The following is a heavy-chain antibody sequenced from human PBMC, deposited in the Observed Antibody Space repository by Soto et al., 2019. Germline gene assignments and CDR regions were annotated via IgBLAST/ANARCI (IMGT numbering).Heavy chain of an antibody. V-gene: IGHV3-30*18. Sequence: GGSLRLSCAASGFTFSSYGMHWVRQAPGKGLEWVAVISYDGSNKYYADSVKGRFTISRDNSKNTLYLQMNSLRAEDTAVYYCAKDPGDSAFDIWGQGTMVTVSS. CDR2: ISYDGSNK. J-gene: IGHJ3*02. D-gene: IGHD2-21*01. CDR1: GFTFSSYG. CDR3: AKDPGDSAFDI.